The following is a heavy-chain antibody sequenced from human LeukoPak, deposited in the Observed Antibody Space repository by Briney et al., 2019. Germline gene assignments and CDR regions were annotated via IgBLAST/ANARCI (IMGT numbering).Heavy chain of an antibody. CDR3: AKDGQYYDFWSGPADYYYYYMDV. J-gene: IGHJ6*03. CDR1: GFTFSSYA. Sequence: GGSLRLSCAASGFTFSSYAMSWVRQAPGKGLEWVSAISGSGGSTYYADSVKGRFTISRDNSKNTLYLQMNSLRAEDTAVYYCAKDGQYYDFWSGPADYYYYYMDVWGKGTTVTISS. V-gene: IGHV3-23*01. CDR2: ISGSGGST. D-gene: IGHD3-3*01.